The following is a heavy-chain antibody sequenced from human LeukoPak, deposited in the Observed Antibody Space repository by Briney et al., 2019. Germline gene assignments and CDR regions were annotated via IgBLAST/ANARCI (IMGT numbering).Heavy chain of an antibody. Sequence: GGSLRLSCAASGFTFSGYGMSWVRQAPGKGLEWVSAISGSGGSTYYPDSVKGRFTISRDNSKNTLYLQMNFLRAEDTAVYYCAKRYYSGSGSYYFVYWGQGTLVTVSS. J-gene: IGHJ4*02. D-gene: IGHD3-10*01. CDR3: AKRYYSGSGSYYFVY. CDR2: ISGSGGST. CDR1: GFTFSGYG. V-gene: IGHV3-23*01.